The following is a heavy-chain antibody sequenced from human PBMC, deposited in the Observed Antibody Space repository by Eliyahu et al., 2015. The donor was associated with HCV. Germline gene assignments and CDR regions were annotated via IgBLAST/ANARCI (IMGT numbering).Heavy chain of an antibody. J-gene: IGHJ4*02. D-gene: IGHD2-2*02. CDR2: INAGNGNT. V-gene: IGHV1-3*01. CDR1: XYTFTSYA. Sequence: QVQLVQSGAEVKKPGASVKVSXXASXYTFTSYAMHWVRQAPGQRLEWMGWINAGNGNTKYSQKFQGRVTITRDTSASTAYMELSSLRSEDTAVYYCASGYCSSTSCYIAFDYWGQGTLVTVSS. CDR3: ASGYCSSTSCYIAFDY.